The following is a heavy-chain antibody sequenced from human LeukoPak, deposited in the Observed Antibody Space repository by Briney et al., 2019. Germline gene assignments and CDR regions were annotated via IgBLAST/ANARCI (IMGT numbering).Heavy chain of an antibody. D-gene: IGHD6-6*01. CDR3: ARDNKAAPYFDY. J-gene: IGHJ4*02. CDR1: DGSINSGSYY. CDR2: IYTSGST. V-gene: IGHV4-61*02. Sequence: SQTLSLTCTVSDGSINSGSYYWNWIRQPAGKGLEWIGRIYTSGSTNYNPSLKGRVTISVDTSKTQFPLKLRSVTAADTAVYYCARDNKAAPYFDYWGQGTLVTVSS.